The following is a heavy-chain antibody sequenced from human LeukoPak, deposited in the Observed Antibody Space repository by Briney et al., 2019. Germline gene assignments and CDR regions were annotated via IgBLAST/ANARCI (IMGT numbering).Heavy chain of an antibody. D-gene: IGHD5-24*01. Sequence: PGGSLRLSCAASGFTFSSYDMSWVRQVPGKGLVWVSRISPTGSTTSYADSVKGRFTVSRDNAKNTLYLQVNNLRAEDTAVYYCAKDAGSRRDGYNFKYFQHWGQGTLVTVSS. J-gene: IGHJ1*01. CDR3: AKDAGSRRDGYNFKYFQH. V-gene: IGHV3-23*01. CDR1: GFTFSSYD. CDR2: ISPTGSTT.